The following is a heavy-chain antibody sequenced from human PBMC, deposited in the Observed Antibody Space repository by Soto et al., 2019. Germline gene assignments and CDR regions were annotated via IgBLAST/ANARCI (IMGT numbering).Heavy chain of an antibody. Sequence: ASVKVSCKASGYTFTSYYMHWVRQAPGQGLEWMGIINPSGGSTSYAQKFQGRVTMTRDTSTSTVYMELSSLRSGDTAVYYCARGGYYDSSEPTELDYWGQGTLVTVSS. D-gene: IGHD3-22*01. J-gene: IGHJ4*02. CDR3: ARGGYYDSSEPTELDY. CDR1: GYTFTSYY. V-gene: IGHV1-46*01. CDR2: INPSGGST.